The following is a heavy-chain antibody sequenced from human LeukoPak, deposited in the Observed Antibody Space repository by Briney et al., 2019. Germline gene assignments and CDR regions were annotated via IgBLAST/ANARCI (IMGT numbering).Heavy chain of an antibody. CDR3: ARRARENWYFDL. CDR2: IYYSGST. Sequence: SETLSLTCTVSGGSISSYYWSWIRQPPGKGLEWIAYIYYSGSTNYNPSLKSRVTISVDTSKNEFSLRLSSVTAADRAVYYCARRARENWYFDLWGRGTLVTVSS. J-gene: IGHJ2*01. V-gene: IGHV4-59*01. CDR1: GGSISSYY.